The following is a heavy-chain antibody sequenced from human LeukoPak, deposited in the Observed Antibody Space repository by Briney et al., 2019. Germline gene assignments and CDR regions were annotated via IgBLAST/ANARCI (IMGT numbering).Heavy chain of an antibody. Sequence: GGSLRLSCAASGFTVSSNYMSWVRQAPGKGLEWVSVIYSGGSTYYADSVKGRFTISRDNSKNTLYLQMNSLRAEDTAVYYCARAYVWGTFFDYWGQGTLVTVSS. V-gene: IGHV3-53*05. CDR2: IYSGGST. J-gene: IGHJ4*02. CDR3: ARAYVWGTFFDY. CDR1: GFTVSSNY. D-gene: IGHD3-16*01.